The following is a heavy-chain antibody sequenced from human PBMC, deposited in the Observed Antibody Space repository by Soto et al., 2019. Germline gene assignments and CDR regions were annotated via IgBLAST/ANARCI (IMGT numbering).Heavy chain of an antibody. V-gene: IGHV1-18*01. CDR3: AGGGPYGVLVPAACWFDP. D-gene: IGHD2-2*01. CDR1: GYTFTSYG. CDR2: ISAYNGNT. J-gene: IGHJ5*02. Sequence: QVQLVQSGAEVKKPGASVKVSCKASGYTFTSYGISWVRQAPGQGLEWMGWISAYNGNTNYAQKLQGRVTMTTDTASGTAYRELRSLRSDDTAVDYCAGGGPYGVLVPAACWFDPWGQGTLVTVSS.